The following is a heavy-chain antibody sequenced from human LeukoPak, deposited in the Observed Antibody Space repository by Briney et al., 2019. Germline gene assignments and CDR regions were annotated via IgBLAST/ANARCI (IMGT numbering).Heavy chain of an antibody. Sequence: PGGSLRLSCAASGFTFDDYAMHWVRQAPGKGLEWVSGISWNSGSIGYADSVKGRFTISRDNAKNSLYLQMNSLRAGDTALYYCAKGAAAGTDDAFDIWGQGTMVTVSS. V-gene: IGHV3-9*01. CDR1: GFTFDDYA. D-gene: IGHD6-13*01. J-gene: IGHJ3*02. CDR2: ISWNSGSI. CDR3: AKGAAAGTDDAFDI.